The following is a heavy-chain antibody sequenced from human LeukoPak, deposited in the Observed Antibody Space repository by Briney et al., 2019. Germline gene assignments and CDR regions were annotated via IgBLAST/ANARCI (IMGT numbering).Heavy chain of an antibody. CDR2: INSDGSST. CDR1: GFTFSSYW. D-gene: IGHD2-2*01. V-gene: IGHV3-74*01. J-gene: IGHJ6*03. CDR3: AKSELVVPDYYYYYYMDV. Sequence: GGSLRLSCAASGFTFSSYWMHWVRQAPGKGLVWVSRINSDGSSTSYADSVKGRFTISRDNAKNTLYLQMNSLRAEDTAVYYCAKSELVVPDYYYYYYMDVWGKGTTVTISS.